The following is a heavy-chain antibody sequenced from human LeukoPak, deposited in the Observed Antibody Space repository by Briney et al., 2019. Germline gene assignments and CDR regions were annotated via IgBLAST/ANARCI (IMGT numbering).Heavy chain of an antibody. Sequence: GGSLRLSCAASGFTLSSNYMSWVRQAPGKGLEWVSVIYSGSGPTYYADSVKGRFTISRDNSKNTLYLQMNSLRAEDTAVYYCAREAVTTAYYYKYGTDVWGQGTTVTVSS. D-gene: IGHD4-17*01. J-gene: IGHJ6*02. V-gene: IGHV3-66*01. CDR3: AREAVTTAYYYKYGTDV. CDR1: GFTLSSNY. CDR2: IYSGSGPT.